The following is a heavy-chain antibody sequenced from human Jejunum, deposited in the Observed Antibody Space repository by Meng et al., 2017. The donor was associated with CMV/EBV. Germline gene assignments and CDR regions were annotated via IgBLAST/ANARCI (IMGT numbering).Heavy chain of an antibody. J-gene: IGHJ4*02. Sequence: YGGSFSGYYWSWIRQSPGQGLEWIGQINHSGSASYNPSLRRRVTISEDTSKNQFSLRLTSVTAADTATYYCARKYCGSSNCYPFDYWGQGELVTVSS. V-gene: IGHV4-34*01. CDR2: INHSGSA. D-gene: IGHD2-2*01. CDR1: GGSFSGYY. CDR3: ARKYCGSSNCYPFDY.